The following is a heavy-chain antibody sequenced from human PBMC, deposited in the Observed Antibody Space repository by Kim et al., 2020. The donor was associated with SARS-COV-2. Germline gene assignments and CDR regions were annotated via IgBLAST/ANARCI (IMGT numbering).Heavy chain of an antibody. CDR1: GFTFSSYS. D-gene: IGHD3-10*01. J-gene: IGHJ6*02. Sequence: GGSLRLSCAASGFTFSSYSMNWVRQAPGKGLEWVSSISSSSSYIYYADSVKGRFTISRDNAKNSLYLQMNSLRAEDRAVYYCARVPLWFGEFWVGQVYYYGMDVWGQGTTVTVSS. V-gene: IGHV3-21*01. CDR2: ISSSSSYI. CDR3: ARVPLWFGEFWVGQVYYYGMDV.